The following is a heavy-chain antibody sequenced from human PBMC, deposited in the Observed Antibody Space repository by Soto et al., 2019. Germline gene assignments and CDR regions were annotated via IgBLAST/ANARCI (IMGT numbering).Heavy chain of an antibody. CDR3: AKETATGGGAFDI. J-gene: IGHJ3*02. Sequence: PGGSLRLSCAASGFTFSSYAMSCLRQAPGKGLEGVSASSGSGGSTYYADSVNGRFTISRDNAKNALYLQMNSLRAEDTAVYYCAKETATGGGAFDICGQGTLVTV. V-gene: IGHV3-23*01. CDR2: SSGSGGST. CDR1: GFTFSSYA. D-gene: IGHD2-8*02.